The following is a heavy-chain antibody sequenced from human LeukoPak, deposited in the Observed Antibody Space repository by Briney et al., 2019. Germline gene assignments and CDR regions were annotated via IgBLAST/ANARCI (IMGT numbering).Heavy chain of an antibody. CDR2: TGSTGVST. V-gene: IGHV3-23*01. Sequence: GGSLRLSCAASGFTFSSYAMNWARQAPGKGLEWVSGTGSTGVSTFYADSVKGRFTVSRDNSKNTLSLQMNSLRAEDTAVYYCAKDPGVVLAHYFDYWGQGTLVTVSS. CDR3: AKDPGVVLAHYFDY. CDR1: GFTFSSYA. D-gene: IGHD2-2*01. J-gene: IGHJ4*02.